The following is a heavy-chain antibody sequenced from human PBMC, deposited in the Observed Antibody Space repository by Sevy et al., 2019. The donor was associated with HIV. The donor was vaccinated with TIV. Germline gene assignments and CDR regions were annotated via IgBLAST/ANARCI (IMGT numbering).Heavy chain of an antibody. CDR3: ARACTAAGYKSGHIDAFDV. D-gene: IGHD6-13*01. CDR1: GFTFSTYD. J-gene: IGHJ3*01. Sequence: GGSLRLSCAASGFTFSTYDMHWVRQVAGEGLEWVSGIGTLLDTYHAASVKGRFIISRDNAKNSLFLQMNSLRAGDTAIYYCARACTAAGYKSGHIDAFDVWGQGTVVTVSS. V-gene: IGHV3-13*01. CDR2: IGTLLDT.